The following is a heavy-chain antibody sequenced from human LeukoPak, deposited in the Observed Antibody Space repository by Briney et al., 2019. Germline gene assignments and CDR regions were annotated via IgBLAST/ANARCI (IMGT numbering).Heavy chain of an antibody. CDR2: INPNSGRT. D-gene: IGHD7-27*01. CDR1: GYTFTDYY. J-gene: IGHJ6*02. Sequence: ASVKVSCKASGYTFTDYYIHWVRQAPGQGLEWMASINPNSGRTNYGQKFQGRVTVTSVTSISTAHMQLDRVSSDDTAVYYCARGTKLGSSDFLGRNYYGMDVWGQGTTVTVSS. V-gene: IGHV1-2*02. CDR3: ARGTKLGSSDFLGRNYYGMDV.